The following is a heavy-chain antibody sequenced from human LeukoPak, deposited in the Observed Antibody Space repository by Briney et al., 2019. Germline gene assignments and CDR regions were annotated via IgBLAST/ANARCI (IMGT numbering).Heavy chain of an antibody. CDR1: GFTFSSYG. J-gene: IGHJ4*02. CDR2: ISYDGSNK. V-gene: IGHV3-30*18. D-gene: IGHD7-27*01. Sequence: GRSLRLSCAASGFTFSSYGMHWVRQAPGKGLEWVAVISYDGSNKYYADSVKGRFTISRDNSKNTLYLQMNSLRTEDTAVYYCAKSGHKVAVDYWGQGTLVTVSS. CDR3: AKSGHKVAVDY.